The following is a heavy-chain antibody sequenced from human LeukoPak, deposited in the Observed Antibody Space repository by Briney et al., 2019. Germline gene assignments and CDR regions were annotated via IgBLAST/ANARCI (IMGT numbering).Heavy chain of an antibody. CDR1: GGSISSSSYY. CDR3: AKDYGDYPLTFDY. CDR2: IYYSGST. V-gene: IGHV4-39*07. Sequence: TSETLSLTCTVSGGSISSSSYYWGWIRQPPGKGLEWIGSIYYSGSTSSNPSLKSRVTISVDTSKNQFSLKLSSVTAADTAVYYCAKDYGDYPLTFDYWGQGTLVTVSS. D-gene: IGHD4-17*01. J-gene: IGHJ4*02.